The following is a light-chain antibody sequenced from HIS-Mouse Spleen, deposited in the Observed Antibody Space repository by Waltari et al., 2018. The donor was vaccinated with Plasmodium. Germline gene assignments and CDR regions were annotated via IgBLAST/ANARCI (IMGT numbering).Light chain of an antibody. CDR1: ALPKQY. V-gene: IGLV3-10*01. Sequence: SYELTQPPSVSVSPGQPARIPCSGDALPKQYAYWYQQKSGQAPVLVIYEDSKRPSGIPGRFSGSSSGTMATLTISGAQVEDEADYYCYSTDSSGNHRVFGGGTKLTVL. CDR2: EDS. J-gene: IGLJ3*02. CDR3: YSTDSSGNHRV.